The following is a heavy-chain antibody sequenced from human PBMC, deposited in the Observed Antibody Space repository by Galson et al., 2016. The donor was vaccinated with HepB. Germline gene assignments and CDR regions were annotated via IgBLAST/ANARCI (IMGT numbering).Heavy chain of an antibody. CDR2: VNTYNGLA. J-gene: IGHJ4*02. CDR1: GYEFADYG. V-gene: IGHV1-18*01. CDR3: ARVTGNYAFFDY. Sequence: SVKVSCKAFGYEFADYGITWVRQAPGQGLEWMGWVNTYNGLAQYAQKFQGRVTINADTSTATANMELRSLRFDDTAIYYCARVTGNYAFFDYWGQGTLVAVSS. D-gene: IGHD5-24*01.